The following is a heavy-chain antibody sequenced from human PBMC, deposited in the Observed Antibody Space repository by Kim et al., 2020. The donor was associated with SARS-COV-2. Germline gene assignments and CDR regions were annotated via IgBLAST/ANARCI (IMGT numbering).Heavy chain of an antibody. J-gene: IGHJ4*02. Sequence: ASVKVSCKASGYTFTSYAMHWVRQAPGQRLEWMGWINAGNGNTKYSQKFQGRVTITRDTSASTAYMELSSLRSEDTAVYYCARPMVRGVIITSYYFDYWGQGTLVTVSS. CDR1: GYTFTSYA. CDR2: INAGNGNT. D-gene: IGHD3-10*01. CDR3: ARPMVRGVIITSYYFDY. V-gene: IGHV1-3*01.